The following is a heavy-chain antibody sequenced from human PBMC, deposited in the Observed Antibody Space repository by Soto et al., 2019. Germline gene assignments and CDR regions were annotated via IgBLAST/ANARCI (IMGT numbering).Heavy chain of an antibody. CDR2: INAGNGNT. CDR3: ARGTPVWFDP. D-gene: IGHD3-10*01. J-gene: IGHJ5*02. V-gene: IGHV1-3*01. CDR1: GYTFSSYD. Sequence: ASVKVSCKTSGYTFSSYDINWVRQAAGQGLEWMGWINAGNGNTKYSQKFQGRVTITRDTSASTAYMELSSLRSEDTAVYYCARGTPVWFDPWGQGTLVTVS.